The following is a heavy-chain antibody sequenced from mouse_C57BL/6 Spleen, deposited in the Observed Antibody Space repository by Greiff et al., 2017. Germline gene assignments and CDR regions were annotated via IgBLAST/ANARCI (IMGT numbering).Heavy chain of an antibody. J-gene: IGHJ2*01. CDR3: ARRGPITTVVDY. V-gene: IGHV1-55*01. CDR2: IYPGSGST. CDR1: GYTFTSYW. Sequence: VQLQQPGAELVKPGASVKMSCKASGYTFTSYWITWVKQRPGQGLEWIGDIYPGSGSTNYNEKFKSQATLTVDTSSSTAYMQLSSLTSEDSAVYYCARRGPITTVVDYWGQGTTLTVSS. D-gene: IGHD1-1*01.